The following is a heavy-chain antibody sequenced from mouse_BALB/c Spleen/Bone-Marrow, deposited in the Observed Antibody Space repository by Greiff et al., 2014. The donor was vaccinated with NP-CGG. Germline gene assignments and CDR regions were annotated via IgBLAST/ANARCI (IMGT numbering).Heavy chain of an antibody. CDR2: IDPANGNT. D-gene: IGHD2-14*01. Sequence: EVQLVESGAELVKPGASVKLSCTAPGFNIKDTYIHWVKQRPEQGLEWIGRIDPANGNTKYDPKFQGKATITTDTSSNTAYLQLSSLTSEDTAVYYCAQGYDWAMDYWGQGTSVTVSS. V-gene: IGHV14-3*02. J-gene: IGHJ4*01. CDR1: GFNIKDTY. CDR3: AQGYDWAMDY.